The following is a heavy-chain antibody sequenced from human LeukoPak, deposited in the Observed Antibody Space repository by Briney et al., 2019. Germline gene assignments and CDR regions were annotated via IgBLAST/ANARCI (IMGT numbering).Heavy chain of an antibody. CDR2: IGGSGGST. V-gene: IGHV3-23*01. D-gene: IGHD3-22*01. J-gene: IGHJ4*02. CDR3: AKTGGHYYDSSASYYPDY. CDR1: GVIFSNYA. Sequence: GGSLRLSCAASGVIFSNYAMSWVRQAPGKGLECVSAIGGSGGSTFYADSVKGRFTISRDNSRKTLYLQMNSLRAEDTAVYYCAKTGGHYYDSSASYYPDYWGQGTLVTVSS.